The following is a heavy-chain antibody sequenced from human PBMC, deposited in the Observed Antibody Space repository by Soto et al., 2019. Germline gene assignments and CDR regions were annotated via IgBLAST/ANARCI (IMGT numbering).Heavy chain of an antibody. CDR2: IYYSGST. CDR3: ARAGWWNGMDV. J-gene: IGHJ6*02. CDR1: GGSISSYY. V-gene: IGHV4-59*01. D-gene: IGHD2-15*01. Sequence: QVQLQESGPGLVKPSETLSLTCTVSGGSISSYYWSWIRQPPGKGLEWIGYIYYSGSTNYNPSLKSRVTISVDTSKNQFSLKLSSVTAADTAVYYCARAGWWNGMDVWGQGTTVTVSS.